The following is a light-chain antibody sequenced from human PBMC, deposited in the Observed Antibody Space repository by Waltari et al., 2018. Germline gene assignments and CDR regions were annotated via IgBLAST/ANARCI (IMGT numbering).Light chain of an antibody. V-gene: IGLV1-36*01. Sequence: QSVLTQPPSASEAARKSVTISCSGSSSNIGSNSVSWYQQLPETAPKLLIYYNGRRASGVSDRFSGSKSGTSASLAISGLQTEDEADYYCAAWDDSLSGYIFGAGTRLTVL. CDR2: YNG. CDR3: AAWDDSLSGYI. CDR1: SSNIGSNS. J-gene: IGLJ1*01.